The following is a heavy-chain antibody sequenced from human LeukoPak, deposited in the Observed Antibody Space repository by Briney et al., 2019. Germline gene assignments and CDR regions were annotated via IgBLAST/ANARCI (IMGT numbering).Heavy chain of an antibody. Sequence: GGSLRLSCAASGFTFSTYDMHWVRQVTGKGLEWVSAIGAGEDTYYLGSVKGRFTISRENAKNVLYLQMSSLRVEDTAVYYCVREIRETVITRHYYYGIDVWGQGTTVTVSS. CDR2: IGAGEDT. CDR1: GFTFSTYD. D-gene: IGHD1-7*01. J-gene: IGHJ6*02. V-gene: IGHV3-13*04. CDR3: VREIRETVITRHYYYGIDV.